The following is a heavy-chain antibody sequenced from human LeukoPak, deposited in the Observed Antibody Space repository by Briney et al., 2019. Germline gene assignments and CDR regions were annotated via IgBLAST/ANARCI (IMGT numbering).Heavy chain of an antibody. J-gene: IGHJ4*02. CDR3: ARDLDYGGRSNFDH. D-gene: IGHD4-23*01. CDR2: IKSDGSSI. CDR1: GFTFSTYW. Sequence: PGGSLRLACAASGFTFSTYWMHWVRQVPGKGLVWVSRIKSDGSSIMYADSVRGRFTISRDNAKNTLYLQMNSLRAEDTAVSYCARDLDYGGRSNFDHWGQGTLVTVSS. V-gene: IGHV3-74*03.